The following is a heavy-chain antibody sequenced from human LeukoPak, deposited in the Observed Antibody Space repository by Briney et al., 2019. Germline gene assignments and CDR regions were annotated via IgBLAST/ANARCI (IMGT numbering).Heavy chain of an antibody. CDR1: GGSFSGYY. D-gene: IGHD1-26*01. V-gene: IGHV4-4*07. J-gene: IGHJ5*02. CDR2: IYTSGST. CDR3: ARDVSGSYLEGNWFDP. Sequence: SETLSLTCAVYGGSFSGYYWSWIRQPPGKGLEWIGRIYTSGSTNYNPSLKSRVTMSVDTSKNQFSLKLSSVTAADTAVYYCARDVSGSYLEGNWFDPWGQGTLVTVSS.